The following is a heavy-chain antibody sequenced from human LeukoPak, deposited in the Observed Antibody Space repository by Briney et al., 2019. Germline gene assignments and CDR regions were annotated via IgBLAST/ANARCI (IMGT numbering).Heavy chain of an antibody. CDR2: IYYSGST. J-gene: IGHJ4*02. D-gene: IGHD6-19*01. CDR3: ARHEYSSGHTDY. V-gene: IGHV4-39*01. CDR1: GFTFSSYA. Sequence: PGGSLRLSCAASGFTFSSYAMSWVRQAPGKGLEWIGSIYYSGSTYYNPSLKSRVTISVDTSKNQFSLKLSSVTAADTAVYYCARHEYSSGHTDYWGQGTLVTVSS.